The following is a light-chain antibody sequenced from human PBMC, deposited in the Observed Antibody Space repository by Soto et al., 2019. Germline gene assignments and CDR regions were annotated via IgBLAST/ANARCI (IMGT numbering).Light chain of an antibody. CDR3: QKRSNWPPSIT. Sequence: DIVLTQSPATLSLSPGERATLSCRASQSVRSSLAWYQQKPGQAPRLLIHDASSRATGIPARFSGSGSGTDFTLTISRLEPEDFAVYYCQKRSNWPPSITFGQGTRLEIK. CDR1: QSVRSS. J-gene: IGKJ5*01. V-gene: IGKV3-11*01. CDR2: DAS.